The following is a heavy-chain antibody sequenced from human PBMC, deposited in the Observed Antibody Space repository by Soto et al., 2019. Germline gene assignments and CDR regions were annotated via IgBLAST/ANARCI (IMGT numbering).Heavy chain of an antibody. CDR3: AHRKSSYYGSENTYYYGMDV. Sequence: QITLKESGPTLVNPTQTLTLTCTFSGFSLSTSGMGVAWIRQPPEKALEWLAVIYWTDDKRYSPSLKSRLTINKDTSKNQVVLTMTDMDPVDTATYYCAHRKSSYYGSENTYYYGMDVWGQGTTVTVSS. D-gene: IGHD3-10*01. V-gene: IGHV2-5*01. CDR1: GFSLSTSGMG. CDR2: IYWTDDK. J-gene: IGHJ6*02.